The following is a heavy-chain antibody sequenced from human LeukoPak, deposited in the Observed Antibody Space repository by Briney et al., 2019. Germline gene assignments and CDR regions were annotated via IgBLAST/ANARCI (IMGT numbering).Heavy chain of an antibody. CDR2: IYYSGST. CDR1: GGSISSHY. V-gene: IGHV4-59*08. J-gene: IGHJ3*02. CDR3: ARSGVFTGYDAFDI. D-gene: IGHD6-13*01. Sequence: SETLSLTCTVSGGSISSHYWSWIRQPPGKGLEWIGYIYYSGSTKFNPSLKSRVTVSVDTSKNHFSLKLSSVTAADTAVYYCARSGVFTGYDAFDIWGQGTRVTVSS.